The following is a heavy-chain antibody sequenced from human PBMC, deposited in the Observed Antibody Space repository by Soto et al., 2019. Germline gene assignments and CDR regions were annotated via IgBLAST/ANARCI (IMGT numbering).Heavy chain of an antibody. CDR3: ARVRCISTSCYNYYYYYGMDV. J-gene: IGHJ6*02. V-gene: IGHV4-30-4*01. CDR2: IYYSGST. Sequence: PSETLSLTCTVSGGSISRGDYYWSWIRQPPGKGLEWIGYIYYSGSTYYNPSLKSRVTISVDTSKNQFSLKLSSVTAADTAVYYCARVRCISTSCYNYYYYYGMDVWGQGTTVTVSS. CDR1: GGSISRGDYY. D-gene: IGHD2-2*02.